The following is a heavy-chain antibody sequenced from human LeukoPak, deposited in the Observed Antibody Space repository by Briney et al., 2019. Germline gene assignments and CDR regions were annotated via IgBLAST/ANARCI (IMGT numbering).Heavy chain of an antibody. CDR2: IYTSGST. V-gene: IGHV4-4*07. CDR3: AREATGSGSRRFDY. J-gene: IGHJ4*02. CDR1: GGSISSYY. D-gene: IGHD3-10*01. Sequence: SETLSLTCTVSGGSISSYYWSWIRQPAGKGLEWIGRIYTSGSTNYSPSLKSRVTMSVDTSKNQFSLKLSSVTAADTAVHYCAREATGSGSRRFDYWGQGTLVTVSS.